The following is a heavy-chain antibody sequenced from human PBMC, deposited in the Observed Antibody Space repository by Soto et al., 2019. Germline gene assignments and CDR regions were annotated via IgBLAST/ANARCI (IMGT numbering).Heavy chain of an antibody. J-gene: IGHJ4*02. CDR3: ARSHYGDIGEFDY. Sequence: SETLSLTCTVSGGSISSSSYYLGWIRQPPGKGLEWIGSIYYSGSTYYNPSLKSRVTISVDTSKNQFSLKLSSVTAADTAVYYCARSHYGDIGEFDYWGQGTLVTVSS. CDR1: GGSISSSSYY. CDR2: IYYSGST. V-gene: IGHV4-39*01. D-gene: IGHD4-17*01.